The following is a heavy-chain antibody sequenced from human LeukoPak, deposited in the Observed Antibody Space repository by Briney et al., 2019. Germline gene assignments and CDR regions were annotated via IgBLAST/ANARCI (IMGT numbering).Heavy chain of an antibody. CDR3: AKDHYYYGSGSYFDY. Sequence: GGSLRLSCTTSGFSFGEYALTWVRQAPGKGLEWVSAISGSGGSTYYADSVKGRFTISRDNSKNTLYLQMNSLRAEDTAVYYCAKDHYYYGSGSYFDYWGQGTLVTVSS. J-gene: IGHJ4*02. CDR1: GFSFGEYA. D-gene: IGHD3-10*01. CDR2: ISGSGGST. V-gene: IGHV3-23*01.